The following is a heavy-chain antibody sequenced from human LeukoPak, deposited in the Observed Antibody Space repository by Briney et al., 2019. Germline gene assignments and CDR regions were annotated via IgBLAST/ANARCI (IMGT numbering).Heavy chain of an antibody. V-gene: IGHV5-51*01. CDR3: ARQGYSSSWYLQNAFDI. CDR1: GYSFTSYW. CDR2: IYPGDSDT. Sequence: GESLKISCKGSGYSFTSYWIGWVRQMPGKGLEWMGIIYPGDSDTRYSPSFQGQVTISVDKSINTAYLQWSSLKASDTAMYYCARQGYSSSWYLQNAFDIWGQGTMVTVSS. D-gene: IGHD6-13*01. J-gene: IGHJ3*02.